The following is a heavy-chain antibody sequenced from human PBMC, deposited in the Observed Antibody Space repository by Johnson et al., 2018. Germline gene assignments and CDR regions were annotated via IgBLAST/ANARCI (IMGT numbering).Heavy chain of an antibody. CDR1: GFIFSNNA. D-gene: IGHD2-15*01. J-gene: IGHJ6*03. CDR3: ARDGFGGSSIYYFYYRDV. V-gene: IGHV3-30-3*01. CDR2: ISYDGSNK. Sequence: QVQLVESGGGVVQPGRSLRLSCVASGFIFSNNAMHWVRQAPGKGLEWVAVISYDGSNKYYADSVKGRFTISRDNSKNTLYLQMNSLRTEDPAVYYCARDGFGGSSIYYFYYRDVWGKGTTVTVSS.